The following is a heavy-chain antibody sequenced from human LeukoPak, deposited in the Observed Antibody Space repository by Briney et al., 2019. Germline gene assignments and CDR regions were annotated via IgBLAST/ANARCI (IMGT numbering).Heavy chain of an antibody. D-gene: IGHD4-23*01. Sequence: ASVKVCCKSAGAAFTSYAISWVRQAPGQGLELMGRIIPIFGIANYAQKFQGRVTITADKSTSTAYMELSSLRSEHTAVYYCAFEAYGGPTPGNYWGQGTLVSVSS. J-gene: IGHJ4*02. CDR2: IIPIFGIA. CDR3: AFEAYGGPTPGNY. CDR1: GAAFTSYA. V-gene: IGHV1-69*04.